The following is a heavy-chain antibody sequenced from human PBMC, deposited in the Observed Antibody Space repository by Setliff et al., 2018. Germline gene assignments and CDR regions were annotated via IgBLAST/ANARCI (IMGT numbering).Heavy chain of an antibody. J-gene: IGHJ5*02. CDR3: ARSPAVLGIVYLDP. CDR2: INPNSGGT. CDR1: GYTFTGYY. Sequence: ASVKVSCKASGYTFTGYYIHWVRQAPGQGLEYMGWINPNSGGTNYAPKFQGRVTMTRDTSISTVYMEVSRLRSDDTAVYYCARSPAVLGIVYLDPWGQGTLVTVSS. V-gene: IGHV1-2*02. D-gene: IGHD2-15*01.